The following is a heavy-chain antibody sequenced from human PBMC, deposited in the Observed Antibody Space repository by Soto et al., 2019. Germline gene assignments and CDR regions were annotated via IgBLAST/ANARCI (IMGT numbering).Heavy chain of an antibody. V-gene: IGHV4-59*08. CDR1: GGSISSYY. CDR3: ARIPIDCSGGSCYPVPFDY. D-gene: IGHD2-15*01. J-gene: IGHJ4*02. Sequence: SETLSLTCTVSGGSISSYYWSWIRQPPGKGLEWIGYIYYSGSTNYNPSLKSRVTISVDTSKNQFSLKLSSVTAADTAVYYCARIPIDCSGGSCYPVPFDYWGQGTLVTVSS. CDR2: IYYSGST.